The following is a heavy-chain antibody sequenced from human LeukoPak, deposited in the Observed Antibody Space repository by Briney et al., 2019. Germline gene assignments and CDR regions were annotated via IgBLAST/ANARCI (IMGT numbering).Heavy chain of an antibody. CDR2: INPSGGRT. J-gene: IGHJ6*02. D-gene: IGHD5-18*01. CDR1: GYTFTSYY. Sequence: ASVKVSCKASGYTFTSYYIHWVRQAPGQGLEWMGVINPSGGRTTYAQKFQGRVTMTRDTSTSTVYMELSSLRSDDTAVYYCARVNSYSYYYYYGMDVWGQGTTVTVSS. CDR3: ARVNSYSYYYYYGMDV. V-gene: IGHV1-46*01.